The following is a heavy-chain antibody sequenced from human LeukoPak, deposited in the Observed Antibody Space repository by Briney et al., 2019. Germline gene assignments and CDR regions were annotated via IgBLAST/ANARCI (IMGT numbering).Heavy chain of an antibody. CDR2: IWYDGSNK. Sequence: PGRSLRLSCAASGFTFSSYGMHWVRQAPGKGLEWVAVIWYDGSNKYYADSVKGRFTISRDNSKNTLYLQMNSLRAEDTAVYYCARDGYYYDSSGYYLRDAFDIWGQGTMVTVSS. CDR1: GFTFSSYG. CDR3: ARDGYYYDSSGYYLRDAFDI. D-gene: IGHD3-22*01. J-gene: IGHJ3*02. V-gene: IGHV3-33*01.